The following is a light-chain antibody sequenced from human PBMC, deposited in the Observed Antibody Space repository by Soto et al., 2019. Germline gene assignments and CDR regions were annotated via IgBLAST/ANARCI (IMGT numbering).Light chain of an antibody. CDR3: QVWDSNSATYV. V-gene: IGLV3-21*02. CDR1: NIGSKS. Sequence: SYELTQPPSVPVAPGQTARISCEGDNIGSKSVYWHQQKPGQAPVLVVYDDRDRPSGIPERFSGSNSGNTATLTINRVEAGDEADYYCQVWDSNSATYVFGNGTKVTV. J-gene: IGLJ1*01. CDR2: DDR.